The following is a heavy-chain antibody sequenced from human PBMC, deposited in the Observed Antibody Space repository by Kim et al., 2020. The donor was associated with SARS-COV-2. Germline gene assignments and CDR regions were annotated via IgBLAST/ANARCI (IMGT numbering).Heavy chain of an antibody. V-gene: IGHV3-30*03. CDR2: ISYDGSIK. CDR1: GFTFSSYG. CDR3: ATVLYSYGRVRGYYGMDV. Sequence: GGSLRLSCAASGFTFSSYGMHWVRQAPGKGLEWVAVISYDGSIKYYADSVKGRFTISRDNSKNTLYLQMNSLRAEDTAVYYCATVLYSYGRVRGYYGMDVWGQGTTVTVSS. D-gene: IGHD5-18*01. J-gene: IGHJ6*02.